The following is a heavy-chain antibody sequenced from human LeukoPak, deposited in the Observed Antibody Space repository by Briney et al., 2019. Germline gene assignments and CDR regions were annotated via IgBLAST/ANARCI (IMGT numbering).Heavy chain of an antibody. D-gene: IGHD3-3*01. CDR3: AKTRWDFWSRSGGHNFDY. CDR2: ISGSGGST. J-gene: IGHJ4*02. Sequence: GGSLRLSCAASGFTFSSCAMSRVRQAPGKELEWVSAISGSGGSTYYADSMKGRFTISRDNSKNTLYLQMNSLRAEDTAVYYCAKTRWDFWSRSGGHNFDYWGQGTLVSVSS. V-gene: IGHV3-23*01. CDR1: GFTFSSCA.